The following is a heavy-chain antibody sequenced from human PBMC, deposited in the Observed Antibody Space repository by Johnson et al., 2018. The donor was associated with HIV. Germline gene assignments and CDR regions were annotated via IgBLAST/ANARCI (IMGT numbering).Heavy chain of an antibody. D-gene: IGHD2-21*01. V-gene: IGHV3-53*01. Sequence: VQLVESGGGLIQPGGSLRLSCAASGFTVSSNYMSWVRQAPGKGLEWVSVIYSGGSTYYADSVKGRFTISRDNSKNTLYLQINSRRAEDTAVYYCAKDWDVVVIANDAFDMWGQGTMVTVSS. J-gene: IGHJ3*02. CDR3: AKDWDVVVIANDAFDM. CDR2: IYSGGST. CDR1: GFTVSSNY.